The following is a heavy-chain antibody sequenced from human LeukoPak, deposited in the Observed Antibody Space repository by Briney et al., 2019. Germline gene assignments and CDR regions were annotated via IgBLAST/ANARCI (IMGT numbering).Heavy chain of an antibody. CDR2: IYYSGST. J-gene: IGHJ6*02. V-gene: IGHV4-59*01. CDR3: ARDGAMVRGVYFYYYGLDV. CDR1: GGSISSYD. Sequence: PSETLSLTCTVSGGSISSYDWNWIRQPPGKGLEWIGDIYYSGSTNYNPSLKSRVTISVDTSKNQFSLKLSSVTAADTAVYYCARDGAMVRGVYFYYYGLDVWGQGTTVTVSS. D-gene: IGHD3-10*01.